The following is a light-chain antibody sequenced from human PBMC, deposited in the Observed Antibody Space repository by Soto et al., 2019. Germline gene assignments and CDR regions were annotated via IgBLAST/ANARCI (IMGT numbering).Light chain of an antibody. V-gene: IGLV2-14*01. CDR3: SSYTTSGTLGV. J-gene: IGLJ2*01. CDR1: SSDVGSYNY. CDR2: EVS. Sequence: QSALTQPASVSGSPGQSITISCTRTSSDVGSYNYVSWYQRHPGKAPKLMIYEVSNRPSGVSNRFSGSKSGNTASLTISGLQAEDEADYYCSSYTTSGTLGVFGGGTKLTVL.